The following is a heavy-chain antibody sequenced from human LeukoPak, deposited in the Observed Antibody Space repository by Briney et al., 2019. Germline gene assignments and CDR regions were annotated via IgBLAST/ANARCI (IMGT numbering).Heavy chain of an antibody. CDR3: ARGRDYDFWSGYYHYFDY. J-gene: IGHJ4*02. CDR2: INHSGST. Sequence: SETLSLTCAVYGGSFSGYYWSWIRQPPGEGLEWIGEINHSGSTNYNPSLKSRVTISVDTSKNQFSLKLSSVTAADTAVYYCARGRDYDFWSGYYHYFDYWGQGTLVTVSS. V-gene: IGHV4-34*01. CDR1: GGSFSGYY. D-gene: IGHD3-3*01.